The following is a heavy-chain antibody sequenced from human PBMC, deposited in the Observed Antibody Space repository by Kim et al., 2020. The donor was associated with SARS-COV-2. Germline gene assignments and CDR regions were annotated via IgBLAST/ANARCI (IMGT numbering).Heavy chain of an antibody. V-gene: IGHV3-48*02. CDR2: ITKTTSAI. CDR3: VRARWGGAFDI. D-gene: IGHD3-16*01. Sequence: GGSLRLSCATSGSTFSAYDMNWVRQAPGKGLEWLSFITKTTSAIYYADSVKGRFTTPRDNGKNPLYLQMSSLTDQDTAVYSCVRARWGGAFDICGQGT. J-gene: IGHJ3*02. CDR1: GSTFSAYD.